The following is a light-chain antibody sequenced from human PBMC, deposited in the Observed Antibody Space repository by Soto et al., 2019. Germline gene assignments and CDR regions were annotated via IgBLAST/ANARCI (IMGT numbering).Light chain of an antibody. Sequence: IVLTQSPGTLSLSPGERATLSCRASQSVSNNYLAWYQQKPGQAPRLLIYGASSRATGIPDRFSGSGSGTDFTLTISRLEYEDFAVYYCQQYGSSGTFGQGTNVDIK. CDR1: QSVSNNY. CDR3: QQYGSSGT. J-gene: IGKJ1*01. CDR2: GAS. V-gene: IGKV3-20*01.